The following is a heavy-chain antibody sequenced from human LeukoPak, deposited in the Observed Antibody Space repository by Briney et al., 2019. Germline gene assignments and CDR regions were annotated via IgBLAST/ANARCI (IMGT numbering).Heavy chain of an antibody. D-gene: IGHD3-22*01. V-gene: IGHV3-9*01. CDR3: ARDLSGYSFDY. CDR1: GFTFDDYA. J-gene: IGHJ4*02. Sequence: PGGSLRLSCAASGFTFDDYAMHWVRQAPGKGLEWVSGISWNSGSIGYADSVKGRFTISRDNAKNSLYLQMNSLRAEDTAVYYCARDLSGYSFDYWGQGTLVTVSS. CDR2: ISWNSGSI.